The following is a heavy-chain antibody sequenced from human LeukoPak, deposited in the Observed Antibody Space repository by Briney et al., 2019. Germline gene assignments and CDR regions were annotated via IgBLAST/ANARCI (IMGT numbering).Heavy chain of an antibody. V-gene: IGHV3-21*01. CDR3: ATSPGELEFDY. Sequence: GGSLRLPCAASGFTFSTYTMNWVRQAPGKGLEWVSSITSSSRYIYYADSVRGRFTISRDNAKNSLYLQMNSLRAEDTAIYYCATSPGELEFDYWGQGTLVTVSS. J-gene: IGHJ4*02. D-gene: IGHD1-1*01. CDR1: GFTFSTYT. CDR2: ITSSSRYI.